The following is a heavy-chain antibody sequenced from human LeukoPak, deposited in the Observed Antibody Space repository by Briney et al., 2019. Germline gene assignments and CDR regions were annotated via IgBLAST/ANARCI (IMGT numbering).Heavy chain of an antibody. J-gene: IGHJ5*02. CDR2: INPSGGST. Sequence: ASVKVSCKASGYTFTSYYTHWVGQAPGQGLEWMGIINPSGGSTSYAQKFQGRVTMTRDTSTSTVYMELSSLRSEDTAVYYCARLVGATRDWSDPWGQGTLVTVSS. V-gene: IGHV1-46*01. CDR3: ARLVGATRDWSDP. D-gene: IGHD1-26*01. CDR1: GYTFTSYY.